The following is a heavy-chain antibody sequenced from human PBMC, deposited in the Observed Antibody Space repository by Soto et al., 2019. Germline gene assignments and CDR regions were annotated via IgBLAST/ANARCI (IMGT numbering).Heavy chain of an antibody. V-gene: IGHV4-34*01. CDR2: INHSGST. CDR3: ARGLGDIVVVPAAIYAFDI. Sequence: QVQLQQWGAGLLKPSETLSLTCAVYGGSFSGYYWSWIRQPPGKGLEWIGEINHSGSTNYNPSLKSRVTISVDTSKNQFSLKLSSVTAADTAVYYCARGLGDIVVVPAAIYAFDIWGQGTMVTVSS. J-gene: IGHJ3*02. CDR1: GGSFSGYY. D-gene: IGHD2-2*01.